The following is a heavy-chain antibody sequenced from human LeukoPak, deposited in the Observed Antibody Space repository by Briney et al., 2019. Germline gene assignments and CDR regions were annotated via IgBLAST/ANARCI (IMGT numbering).Heavy chain of an antibody. CDR3: ATALPYSSSFDP. CDR2: IGTAGDT. J-gene: IGHJ5*02. Sequence: GGSLRLSCAASGFAFSSYDMHWVRQATGKGLEWVSAIGTAGDTYYPGSLKGRFTISRENAKNSLYLQMNSLRAGDPAVYYCATALPYSSSFDPWGQGTLVTLSS. V-gene: IGHV3-13*01. D-gene: IGHD6-13*01. CDR1: GFAFSSYD.